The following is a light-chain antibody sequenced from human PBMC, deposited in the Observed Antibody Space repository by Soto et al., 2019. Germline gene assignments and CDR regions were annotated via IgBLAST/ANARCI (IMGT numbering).Light chain of an antibody. CDR1: SSDVGTYNH. Sequence: QSALTQPPSVSGSPGQSVTISCTGTSSDVGTYNHVSWYQQPPGTAPKLMIYDVSNRPSGVPDRFSGSKSGNTASLTISGLPAEDEAEYYCSSYTGSSPLVVFGGGTKLTVL. J-gene: IGLJ2*01. V-gene: IGLV2-18*02. CDR2: DVS. CDR3: SSYTGSSPLVV.